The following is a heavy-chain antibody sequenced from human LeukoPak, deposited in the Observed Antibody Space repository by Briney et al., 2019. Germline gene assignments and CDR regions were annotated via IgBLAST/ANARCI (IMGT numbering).Heavy chain of an antibody. D-gene: IGHD3-22*01. J-gene: IGHJ4*02. CDR3: ARRDDSSGYHKIFDY. CDR1: GGSISSGPYY. CDR2: IYYGENT. V-gene: IGHV4-39*01. Sequence: ASETLSLTCTVSGGSISSGPYYWGWIRQPPGKGLEWIGNIYYGENTYYNPSLKSRVTISIDTSKNQFYLKLSSLTAADTAVYYCARRDDSSGYHKIFDYWGPGTLVTVSS.